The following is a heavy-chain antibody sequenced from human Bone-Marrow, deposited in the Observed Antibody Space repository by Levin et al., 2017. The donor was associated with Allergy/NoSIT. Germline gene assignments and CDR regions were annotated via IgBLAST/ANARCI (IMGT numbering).Heavy chain of an antibody. Sequence: KAGGSLRLSCKVSGYSFTNFWIGWVRQMPGKGLEWMGVIYPGDSDTRYSPSFQGQVTISADKSISTGYLQWSSLKASDTAMYYCATVRPYSGTYFIDYWGQGTLVTISS. J-gene: IGHJ4*02. CDR3: ATVRPYSGTYFIDY. CDR1: GYSFTNFW. CDR2: IYPGDSDT. D-gene: IGHD1-26*01. V-gene: IGHV5-51*01.